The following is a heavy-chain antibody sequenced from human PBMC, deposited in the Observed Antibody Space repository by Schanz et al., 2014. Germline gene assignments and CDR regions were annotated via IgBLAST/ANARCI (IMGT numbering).Heavy chain of an antibody. V-gene: IGHV4-39*01. Sequence: QLPLRESGPGLVKPSETLSLICSVSGTSITSSTYYWGWIRQPPGKGPEWIGSISYSGNTYYTPSLKSRVTISLDSSKNQFSLKRTSVTAADTAVYYCARPSSVVGITGWFDTWGQGTLVTVSS. CDR2: ISYSGNT. J-gene: IGHJ5*02. CDR3: ARPSSVVGITGWFDT. D-gene: IGHD3-22*01. CDR1: GTSITSSTYY.